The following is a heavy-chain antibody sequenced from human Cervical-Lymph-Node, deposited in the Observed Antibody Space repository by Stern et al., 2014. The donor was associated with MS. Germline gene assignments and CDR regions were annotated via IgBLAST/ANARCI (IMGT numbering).Heavy chain of an antibody. Sequence: QVQLQESAPGLGKPSETLSLTCTVSGGSISSYYWSWIRQPPGKGLEWIGYIHYSGRTNYNPSLKSRVTISVDTSKNQFSLKLSSVTAADTAVYYCAGGGGSYPGWFDPWGQGTLVTVSS. D-gene: IGHD1-26*01. J-gene: IGHJ5*02. V-gene: IGHV4-59*01. CDR1: GGSISSYY. CDR3: AGGGGSYPGWFDP. CDR2: IHYSGRT.